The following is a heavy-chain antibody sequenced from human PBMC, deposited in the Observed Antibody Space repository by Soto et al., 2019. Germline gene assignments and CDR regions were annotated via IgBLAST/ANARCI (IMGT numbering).Heavy chain of an antibody. V-gene: IGHV1-69*05. D-gene: IGHD4-4*01. CDR1: GGTFSSSA. CDR3: ARDNDRLQLGGNYYYILDV. CDR2: IIPLFRTP. J-gene: IGHJ6*02. Sequence: QVQLVQSGAEMKEPGSSVKVSCKTSGGTFSSSAISWLRQAPGQGLEWMGGIIPLFRTPDYAQKFQGRVTXAXDXXTSTDYMGLSSLRSEDTAVYYCARDNDRLQLGGNYYYILDVWGQGTTITVSS.